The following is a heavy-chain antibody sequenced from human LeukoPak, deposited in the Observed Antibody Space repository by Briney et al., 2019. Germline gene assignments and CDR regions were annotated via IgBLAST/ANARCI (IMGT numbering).Heavy chain of an antibody. Sequence: GGSLRLSCAASGFDFSNFAMSWVCQAPGKGLERVSAMSGSGYYTYYVESVKGRFTISRDNSKNTLYLHMNSLRADDTAVYYCAKMEGQRLYDYCMDVWGRGTTVTVSS. CDR2: MSGSGYYT. J-gene: IGHJ6*03. V-gene: IGHV3-23*01. CDR3: AKMEGQRLYDYCMDV. D-gene: IGHD3-3*01. CDR1: GFDFSNFA.